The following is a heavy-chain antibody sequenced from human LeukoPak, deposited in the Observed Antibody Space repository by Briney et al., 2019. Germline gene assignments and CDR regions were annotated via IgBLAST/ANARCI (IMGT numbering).Heavy chain of an antibody. CDR1: GYTFTNYA. Sequence: ASVKVSCTASGYTFTNYAMNWVRQAPGQGLEWMGWINTNTGNPTYAQGFTGRFVFSLDTSVSTAFLQISSLKAEDTAVYYCAREEYYDSSASTNFDYWGQGTLVTVSS. V-gene: IGHV7-4-1*02. J-gene: IGHJ4*02. D-gene: IGHD3-22*01. CDR2: INTNTGNP. CDR3: AREEYYDSSASTNFDY.